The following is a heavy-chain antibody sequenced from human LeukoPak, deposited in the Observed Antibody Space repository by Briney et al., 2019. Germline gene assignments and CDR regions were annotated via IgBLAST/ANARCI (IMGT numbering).Heavy chain of an antibody. D-gene: IGHD2-15*01. CDR3: AREGSSRGGAFDI. CDR1: GGSISSYY. V-gene: IGHV4-59*01. J-gene: IGHJ3*02. Sequence: PSETLSLTCTVSGGSISSYYWSWIRQPPGKGLEWIGYIYYSGSTNYNPSLKSRVTISVDTSKNQFSLKLSSVTAADTAVYYCAREGSSRGGAFDIWGQGTMVTVSS. CDR2: IYYSGST.